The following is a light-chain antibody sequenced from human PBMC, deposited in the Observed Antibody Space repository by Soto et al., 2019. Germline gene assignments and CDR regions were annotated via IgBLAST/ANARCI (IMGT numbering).Light chain of an antibody. CDR3: CSYAGTPYV. J-gene: IGLJ1*01. V-gene: IGLV2-11*01. CDR1: RSDVGGYNY. CDR2: GVS. Sequence: QSALTQPRSVSASPGQSVTIFCTGTRSDVGGYNYVSWYQQHPGKAPKLMIYGVSERPSGVPDRFSGSKSGNTASLTISGLQAEDEADYYCCSYAGTPYVFGTGTKVTVL.